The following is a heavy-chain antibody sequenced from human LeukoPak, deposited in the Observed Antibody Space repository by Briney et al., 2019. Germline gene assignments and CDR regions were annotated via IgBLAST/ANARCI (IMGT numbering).Heavy chain of an antibody. CDR2: ISGSGGST. D-gene: IGHD3-22*01. J-gene: IGHJ3*02. V-gene: IGHV3-23*01. CDR1: GFTFSSYA. CDR3: AKDEVTMIVVVIYSAFDI. Sequence: GGSLRLSCAASGFTFSSYAMSWVRQAPGKGLEWVSAISGSGGSTYYADSAKGRFTISRDNSKNTLYLQMNSLRAEDTAVYYCAKDEVTMIVVVIYSAFDIWGQGTMVTVSS.